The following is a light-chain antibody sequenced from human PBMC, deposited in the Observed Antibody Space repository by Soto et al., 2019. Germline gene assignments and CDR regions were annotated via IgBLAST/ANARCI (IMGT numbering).Light chain of an antibody. V-gene: IGLV2-14*01. CDR2: DVS. CDR1: SSDVGGYNY. CDR3: RSYTSSSTLLYV. Sequence: QSALTQPASVSGSPGQSITISCTGTSSDVGGYNYVSWYQQHPGKAPKLMIYDVSNRPSGVSNRFSGSQSGNTASLTISGLLSEDEAAYHSRSYTSSSTLLYVFGSGTKVTVL. J-gene: IGLJ1*01.